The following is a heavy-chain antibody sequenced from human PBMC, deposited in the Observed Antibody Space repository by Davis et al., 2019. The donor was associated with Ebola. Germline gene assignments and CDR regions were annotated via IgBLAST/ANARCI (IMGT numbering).Heavy chain of an antibody. CDR3: ARREIYYYYGMDV. CDR2: INPNSGGT. Sequence: AASVKVSCKASGYTFTGYYMHWVRQAPGQGLEWMGWINPNSGGTNYAQKFQGWVTMTRDTSISTAYMELSSLRSEDTAVYYCARREIYYYYGMDVWGQGTTVTVSS. J-gene: IGHJ6*02. CDR1: GYTFTGYY. V-gene: IGHV1-2*04.